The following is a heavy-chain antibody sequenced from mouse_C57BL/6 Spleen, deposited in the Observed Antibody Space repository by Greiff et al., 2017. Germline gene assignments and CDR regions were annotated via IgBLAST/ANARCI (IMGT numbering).Heavy chain of an antibody. V-gene: IGHV1-26*01. CDR2: INPNNGGT. J-gene: IGHJ2*01. CDR1: GYTFTDYY. CDR3: ARSFIYDGYHGHFDY. Sequence: VQLQQSGPELVKPGASVKISCKASGYTFTDYYMNWVKQSHGKSLEWIGDINPNNGGTSYNQKFKGKATLTVDTSSSTAYMELRSLTSEDSAVYYCARSFIYDGYHGHFDYRGQSATRTVSS. D-gene: IGHD2-3*01.